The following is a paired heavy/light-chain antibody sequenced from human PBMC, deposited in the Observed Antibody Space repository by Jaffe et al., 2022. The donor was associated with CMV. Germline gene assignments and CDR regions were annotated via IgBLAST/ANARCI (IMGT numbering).Heavy chain of an antibody. D-gene: IGHD6-13*01. Sequence: EVQLVQSGAEVKKPGESLKISCKGSGYSFSTYWIGWVRQMPGKGLEWMGIIYPGDSDTRYSPSFQGQVTMSADKSINTAYLQWSSLKASDTAMYYCARHKQYLGRPPGHGDYWGQGTLVTVSS. V-gene: IGHV5-51*01. CDR1: GYSFSTYW. CDR2: IYPGDSDT. J-gene: IGHJ4*02. CDR3: ARHKQYLGRPPGHGDY.
Light chain of an antibody. Sequence: DIQLTQSPSFLSASVGDRVTITCRASQGISTFLAWYQQKPGKAPKPLIYAASTLQSGVPSKFSGGGSGTEFTLTISSLQPEDFATYYCQQVNNYPFTFGPGTKVDIK. V-gene: IGKV1-9*01. J-gene: IGKJ3*01. CDR1: QGISTF. CDR3: QQVNNYPFT. CDR2: AAS.